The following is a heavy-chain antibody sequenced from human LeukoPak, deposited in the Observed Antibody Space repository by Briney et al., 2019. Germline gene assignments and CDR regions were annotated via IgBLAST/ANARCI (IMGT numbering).Heavy chain of an antibody. CDR3: AELGITMIGGV. D-gene: IGHD3-10*02. CDR2: ISSSGSTI. V-gene: IGHV3-48*04. J-gene: IGHJ6*04. Sequence: GGSLRLSCAASGFTFSTYSINWVRQAPGKGLEWVSYISSSGSTIYYADSVKGRFTISRDNAKNSLYLQMNSLRAEDTAVYYCAELGITMIGGVWGKGTTVTISS. CDR1: GFTFSTYS.